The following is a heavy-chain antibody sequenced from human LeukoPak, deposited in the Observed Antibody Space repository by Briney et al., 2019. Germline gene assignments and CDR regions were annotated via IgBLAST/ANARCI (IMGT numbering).Heavy chain of an antibody. Sequence: ASVKVSCKASGGTFSSYAISWVRQAPGQGLEWMGGIIPIFGTANYAQKFQGRVTITTDESTSTAYMELSSLRSEDTAVYYCARDNEYYYDSSGLEVVGAFDIWGQGTMVTVSS. V-gene: IGHV1-69*05. D-gene: IGHD3-22*01. CDR1: GGTFSSYA. CDR3: ARDNEYYYDSSGLEVVGAFDI. CDR2: IIPIFGTA. J-gene: IGHJ3*02.